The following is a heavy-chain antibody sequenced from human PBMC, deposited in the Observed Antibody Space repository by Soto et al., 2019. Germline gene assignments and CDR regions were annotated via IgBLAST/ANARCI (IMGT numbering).Heavy chain of an antibody. CDR3: AKGEGSNYYYRMDD. CDR1: GFTFRSYN. V-gene: IGHV3-30*18. CDR2: ISYDGSNE. D-gene: IGHD6-13*01. Sequence: QVQLVESGGGVVQPGRSLRLSCAASGFTFRSYNMHWVRQAPGKGLEWVAVISYDGSNEYYADSVKGRFTISRDNSKNTLDLQMNSLSAEDTAVYYCAKGEGSNYYYRMDDWGQGTTVTVSS. J-gene: IGHJ6*02.